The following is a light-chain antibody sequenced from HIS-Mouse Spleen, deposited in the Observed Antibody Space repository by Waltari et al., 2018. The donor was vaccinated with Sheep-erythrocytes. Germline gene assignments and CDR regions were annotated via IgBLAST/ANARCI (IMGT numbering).Light chain of an antibody. CDR1: KSGDKY. V-gene: IGLV3-1*01. Sequence: SSELTQPPSVSVSQGQTASITCSGDKSGDKYACWYQQKPGQSPVLVIYQDTKRPSGIPERFSGSNSGNTATLTISGTQAMDEADYYCQAWDSSIVVFGGGTKLTVL. J-gene: IGLJ2*01. CDR3: QAWDSSIVV. CDR2: QDT.